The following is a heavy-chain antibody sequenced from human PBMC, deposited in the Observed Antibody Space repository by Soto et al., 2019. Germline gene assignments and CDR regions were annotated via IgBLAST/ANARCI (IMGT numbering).Heavy chain of an antibody. D-gene: IGHD6-13*01. CDR2: IYYSGST. CDR1: GGSTSSYY. Sequence: SETLSLTCTVSGGSTSSYYWSWIRQPPGKGLEWIGYIYYSGSTNYNPSLKSRVTISVDTSKNQFSLKLSSVTAADTAVYYCAAPPRYSSSWYVFNGMDVWGQGTTVTVSS. CDR3: AAPPRYSSSWYVFNGMDV. J-gene: IGHJ6*02. V-gene: IGHV4-59*08.